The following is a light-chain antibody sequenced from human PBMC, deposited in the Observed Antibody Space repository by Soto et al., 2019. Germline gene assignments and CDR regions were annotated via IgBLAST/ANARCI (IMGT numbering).Light chain of an antibody. CDR3: QQYGSSPTWT. J-gene: IGKJ1*01. CDR2: DAS. V-gene: IGKV3-20*01. Sequence: IVLTQSPGTLSLSPGERATLSCRASQSVSSYLAWYQQKPGQAPRLLIYDASNRATGIPARFSGSGSGTDFTLTISSLEPEDFAVYYCQQYGSSPTWTFGQGTKVDIK. CDR1: QSVSSY.